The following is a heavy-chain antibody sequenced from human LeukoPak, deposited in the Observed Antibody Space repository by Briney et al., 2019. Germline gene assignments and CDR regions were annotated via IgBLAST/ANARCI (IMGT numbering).Heavy chain of an antibody. J-gene: IGHJ4*02. CDR3: ARGRSSSGRTPTYFDD. CDR2: IIPMYGTS. D-gene: IGHD6-19*01. Sequence: ASVKVSCKASGGTSSSYAISWVRQAPGQGPEWMGGIIPMYGTSNYAQKFQGRVTITTDDSTSTAFMELSSLRSEDTAVYYCARGRSSSGRTPTYFDDWGQGSLVTVSS. CDR1: GGTSSSYA. V-gene: IGHV1-69*05.